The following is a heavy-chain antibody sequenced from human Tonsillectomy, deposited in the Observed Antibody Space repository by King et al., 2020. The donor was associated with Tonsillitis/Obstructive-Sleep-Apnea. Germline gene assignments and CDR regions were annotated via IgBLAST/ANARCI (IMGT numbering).Heavy chain of an antibody. CDR2: IFSNDEK. Sequence: TLQESGPVLVKPPETLTLTCTVSGFSLSNARMGVSWIRQPPGQALEWLAHIFSNDEKSYSTSLKSRLTISKDTSKSQVVLTMTNMDPVDTATYYCARTAAMVQGVIGWFDPWGQGTLVTVSS. CDR1: GFSLSNARMG. D-gene: IGHD3-10*01. CDR3: ARTAAMVQGVIGWFDP. J-gene: IGHJ5*02. V-gene: IGHV2-26*01.